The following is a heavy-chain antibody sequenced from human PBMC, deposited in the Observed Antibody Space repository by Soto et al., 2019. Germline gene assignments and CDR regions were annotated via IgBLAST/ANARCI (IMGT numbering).Heavy chain of an antibody. V-gene: IGHV3-23*01. Sequence: PGGSLRLSCAASGFTFSNYAMNWVRQAPGKGLEWVSYISGSGGTTNYADSVKGRFTISRDSSRNTLYLQMSSLRAEDTAVYFCAKDKEGSGGSSYGMDVWGQGTTVTVSS. CDR2: ISGSGGTT. CDR3: AKDKEGSGGSSYGMDV. J-gene: IGHJ6*02. D-gene: IGHD1-26*01. CDR1: GFTFSNYA.